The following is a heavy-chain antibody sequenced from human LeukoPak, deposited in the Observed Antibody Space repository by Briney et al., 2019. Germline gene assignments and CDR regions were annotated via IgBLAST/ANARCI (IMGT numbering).Heavy chain of an antibody. J-gene: IGHJ4*02. CDR3: ARATEMATIRFPFDY. V-gene: IGHV4-39*07. Sequence: PSETLSLTCTVSGGSISSSSYYWGWIRQPPGKGLEWIGSIYYSGSTYYNPSLKSRVTISVDTSKNQFSLKLSSVTAADTAVYYCARATEMATIRFPFDYWGQGTLVTVSS. D-gene: IGHD5-24*01. CDR2: IYYSGST. CDR1: GGSISSSSYY.